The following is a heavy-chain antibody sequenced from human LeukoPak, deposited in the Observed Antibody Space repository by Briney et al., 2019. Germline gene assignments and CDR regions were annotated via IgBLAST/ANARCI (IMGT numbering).Heavy chain of an antibody. J-gene: IGHJ6*03. CDR1: GFTFSSYG. CDR3: AKVGVPAAYYYYYMDV. D-gene: IGHD2-2*01. Sequence: PGRSLRLSCAASGFTFSSYGMHWVRQAPGKGLEWVAVISYDGSNKYYADSVKGRFTISRDNSKNTLYLQMNSLRAEDTAVYYCAKVGVPAAYYYYYMDVWGKGTTVTVSS. CDR2: ISYDGSNK. V-gene: IGHV3-30*18.